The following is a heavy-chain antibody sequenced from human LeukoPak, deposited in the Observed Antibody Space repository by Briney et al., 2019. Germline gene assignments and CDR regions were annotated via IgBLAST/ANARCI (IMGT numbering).Heavy chain of an antibody. CDR1: GGSMNNYY. D-gene: IGHD1-26*01. CDR3: ARTTTGGYYYYYYMDV. Sequence: SETLSLTCTVSGGSMNNYYWSWIRKPPGKGLEWIGYVYTSGSTLYNPSLNSRVTISIDTSRNHFSLRLASVTAADTAVFYCARTTTGGYYYYYYMDVWGKGATVTVSS. J-gene: IGHJ6*03. V-gene: IGHV4-4*09. CDR2: VYTSGST.